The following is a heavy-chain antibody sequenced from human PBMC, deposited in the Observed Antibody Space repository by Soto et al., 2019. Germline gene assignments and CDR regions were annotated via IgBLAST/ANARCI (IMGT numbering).Heavy chain of an antibody. CDR2: VSNRNGVT. D-gene: IGHD6-19*01. V-gene: IGHV1-18*04. J-gene: IGHJ4*02. Sequence: QVRLVQSGGEVKKPGASVKVSCKTSGYTFANFDFSWVRQAPGQGLEWMGWVSNRNGVTNYAENFRDRVTISTDTSTNTVYMELWSLRSDDTAVYFCARERLNTGWYGFDYWGQGPQVTVSS. CDR3: ARERLNTGWYGFDY. CDR1: GYTFANFD.